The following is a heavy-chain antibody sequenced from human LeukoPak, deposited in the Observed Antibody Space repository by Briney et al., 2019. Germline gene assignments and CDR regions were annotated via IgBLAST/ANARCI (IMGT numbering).Heavy chain of an antibody. J-gene: IGHJ4*02. CDR3: ARDPTAVANLPQYYLDY. V-gene: IGHV3-23*01. CDR2: ISGSGGST. Sequence: GGSLRLSCAASGFTFSSYAMSWVRQAPGKGLEWVSAISGSGGSTYYADSVKGRFTISRDNSKNTLYLQMNSLRVEDTAVYYCARDPTAVANLPQYYLDYWGQGILVTVSS. CDR1: GFTFSSYA. D-gene: IGHD4-23*01.